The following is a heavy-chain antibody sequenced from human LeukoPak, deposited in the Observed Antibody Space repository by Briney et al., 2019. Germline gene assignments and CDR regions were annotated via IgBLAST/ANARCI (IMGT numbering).Heavy chain of an antibody. CDR1: GFTLSSYS. D-gene: IGHD3/OR15-3a*01. J-gene: IGHJ6*02. CDR2: ISISGTYK. Sequence: GGSLRLSCAASGFTLSSYSMNWVRQAPGKGLEWVSSISISGTYKYYADSVKGRFTISRDNAKNSLCLQMNSLRAEDTAVYYCARGGVGLVIIPGWEYDYYGMDVWGQGTTVTVSS. CDR3: ARGGVGLVIIPGWEYDYYGMDV. V-gene: IGHV3-21*01.